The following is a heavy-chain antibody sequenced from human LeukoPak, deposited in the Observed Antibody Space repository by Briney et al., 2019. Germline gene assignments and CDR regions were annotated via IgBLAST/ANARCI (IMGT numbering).Heavy chain of an antibody. Sequence: SETLSLTCTVSGGSISSSRYYWGWIRQPPGKGLEWIGCIYYSGNTYYNTSLESRVTISIDTSKNQFSLKLSSVTAADTAVYYCARQIRKKQELVGGQSDAFDYWGQGTLVTVSS. V-gene: IGHV4-39*01. CDR3: ARQIRKKQELVGGQSDAFDY. CDR1: GGSISSSRYY. J-gene: IGHJ4*02. D-gene: IGHD6-13*01. CDR2: IYYSGNT.